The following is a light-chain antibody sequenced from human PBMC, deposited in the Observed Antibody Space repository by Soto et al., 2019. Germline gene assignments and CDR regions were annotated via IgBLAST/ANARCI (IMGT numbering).Light chain of an antibody. CDR2: KAS. J-gene: IGKJ4*01. CDR1: QSISSW. V-gene: IGKV1-5*03. Sequence: DIQMTQSPSTLSASVGDRVTITCRASQSISSWLAWYQLKPGKAPKLLIYKASILEDGVPSRFSGSGSGTEFTLTISCLEPDDFENYYCQQYNSYSLTFGGGTKVEIK. CDR3: QQYNSYSLT.